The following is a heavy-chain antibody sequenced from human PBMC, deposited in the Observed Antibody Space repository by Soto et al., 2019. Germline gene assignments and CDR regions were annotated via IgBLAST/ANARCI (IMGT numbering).Heavy chain of an antibody. D-gene: IGHD5-12*01. Sequence: SVKVSCNASGGTFSSDAISWVRQAPGQGLEWMGGIIPIFGTANHSQKFQGRVTITADESTSTAYMELSSLRSEDTAVYYCARMATILGSAFDIWGQGTMVTVSS. CDR3: ARMATILGSAFDI. J-gene: IGHJ3*02. CDR1: GGTFSSDA. V-gene: IGHV1-69*01. CDR2: IIPIFGTA.